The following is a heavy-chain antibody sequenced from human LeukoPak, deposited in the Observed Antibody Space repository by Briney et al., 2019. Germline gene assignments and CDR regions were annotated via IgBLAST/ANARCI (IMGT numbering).Heavy chain of an antibody. J-gene: IGHJ3*02. V-gene: IGHV3-23*01. D-gene: IGHD3-22*01. Sequence: GRSLRLSCAVSGFTFRTYAMSWVRQAPGKGLDWVSGISGSGARTYYADSVKGRFTISRDNSKNTLYLQMDSLRAEDTAVYYCAKDRSVELVVVITDAFDIWGQGTMVTVSS. CDR2: ISGSGART. CDR3: AKDRSVELVVVITDAFDI. CDR1: GFTFRTYA.